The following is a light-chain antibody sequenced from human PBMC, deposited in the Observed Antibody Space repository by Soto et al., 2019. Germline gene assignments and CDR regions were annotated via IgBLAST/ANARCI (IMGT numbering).Light chain of an antibody. J-gene: IGLJ2*01. CDR2: EVT. CDR3: SSYTTSSTLV. CDR1: SSDVGGYKY. Sequence: QSALTQPASVSGSPGQSITISCTGTSSDVGGYKYVSWYQQHPGKAPKLMIYEVTNRPSGASNRFSGPKSGNTASLTISGLQAEDEADYYCSSYTTSSTLVFGGGTKLTVL. V-gene: IGLV2-14*01.